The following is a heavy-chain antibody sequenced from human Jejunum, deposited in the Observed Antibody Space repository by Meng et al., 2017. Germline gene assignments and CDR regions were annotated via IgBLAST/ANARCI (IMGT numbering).Heavy chain of an antibody. CDR1: GGSVCSSVYQ. J-gene: IGHJ4*02. V-gene: IGHV4-61*08. Sequence: PQGAGPGVVRPSATLSVICAVTGGSVCSSVYQPGWIRQHPSKGLEWIGYASTNHNPSLKIRVTISLDTSKNPFSLKLTSVTAADTAVYYYARDPWGLLDYWGQGILVTVSS. CDR2: AST. CDR3: ARDPWGLLDY. D-gene: IGHD7-27*01.